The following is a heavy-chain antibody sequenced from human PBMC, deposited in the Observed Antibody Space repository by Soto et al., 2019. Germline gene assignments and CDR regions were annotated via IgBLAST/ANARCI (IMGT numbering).Heavy chain of an antibody. Sequence: PGGCLKISSAASGVTVCISVVSGSCKAQGKGLVWVSRTNSDGSDTTYADSVKGRFTISRDNAKNSLYLQMNSLRAEDTAVYYCARDSGRSVVAAAFDYWGQGTLVTVSS. J-gene: IGHJ4*02. V-gene: IGHV3-11*05. D-gene: IGHD2-15*01. CDR3: ARDSGRSVVAAAFDY. CDR2: TNSDGSDT. CDR1: GVTVCISV.